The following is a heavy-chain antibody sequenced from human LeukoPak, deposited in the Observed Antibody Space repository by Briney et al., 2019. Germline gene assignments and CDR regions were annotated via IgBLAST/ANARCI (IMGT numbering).Heavy chain of an antibody. CDR1: ASTLTDYE. V-gene: IGHV1-8*01. J-gene: IGHJ4*02. CDR2: SNPSSRNR. Sequence: SVKVSCKAAASTLTDYEINWVRQASGQGLEWMGWSNPSSRNRDYTPNFEDRVNMTAATSTSTAYMALRSLTSEDTAVYSCARNPSRSDTYFDLWGQGTLVTVSS. D-gene: IGHD5-18*01. CDR3: ARNPSRSDTYFDL.